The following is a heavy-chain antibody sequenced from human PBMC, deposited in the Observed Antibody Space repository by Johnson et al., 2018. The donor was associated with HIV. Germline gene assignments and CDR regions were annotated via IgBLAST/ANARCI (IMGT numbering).Heavy chain of an antibody. CDR2: IRYDGSNK. CDR1: GFTFSSYG. Sequence: QVKLVESGGGVVQPGGSLRLSCAASGFTFSSYGMHWVRQAPGKGLGWVAFIRYDGSNKSYADSVKGRFTISRDNSKNTLYLQMNSLRAEDTAVYYWAKLSVAADTDAFDIWGQGTMVIVSS. CDR3: AKLSVAADTDAFDI. V-gene: IGHV3-30*02. D-gene: IGHD6-19*01. J-gene: IGHJ3*02.